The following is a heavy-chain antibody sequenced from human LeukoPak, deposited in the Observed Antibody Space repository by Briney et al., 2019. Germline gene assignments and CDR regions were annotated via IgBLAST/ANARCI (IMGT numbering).Heavy chain of an antibody. J-gene: IGHJ1*01. V-gene: IGHV3-9*01. Sequence: PVRSLRLSCAASGFTFDDYAMHWVRQAPGKGLGWVSGISWNSGSIGYADSVKGRFTISRDNAKNSLYLQMNSPRAEDTALYYCAKSQQWLVPYFQHWGQGTLVTVSS. CDR2: ISWNSGSI. CDR1: GFTFDDYA. CDR3: AKSQQWLVPYFQH. D-gene: IGHD6-19*01.